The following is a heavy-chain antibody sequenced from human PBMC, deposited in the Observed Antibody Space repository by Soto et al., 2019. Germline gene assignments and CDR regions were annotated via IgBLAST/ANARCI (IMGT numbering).Heavy chain of an antibody. Sequence: PVKVSCKASGGPFSNYAINWVRQAPGQGLEWMGGIIPLLDTTNYAQNLQDRVTITADKSTYTVYMELSSLRSEDTALYYCARDPRYSYGDPPHRGMDVWGQGTTVTVSS. CDR3: ARDPRYSYGDPPHRGMDV. CDR2: IIPLLDTT. D-gene: IGHD5-18*01. CDR1: GGPFSNYA. V-gene: IGHV1-69*10. J-gene: IGHJ6*02.